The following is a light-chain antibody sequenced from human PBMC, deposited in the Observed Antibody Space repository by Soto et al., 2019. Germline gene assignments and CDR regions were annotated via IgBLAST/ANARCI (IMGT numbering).Light chain of an antibody. CDR1: SGHSSYI. Sequence: QHVLSQASSGSASLGSSVKLTCTLSSGHSSYIIAWHQQQPGKAPRYLMKLEGSGSYNKGSGVPDRFSGSSSGADRYLTISNLQFEDEADYYCETWDSNTHVFGGGTKVTVL. J-gene: IGLJ3*02. V-gene: IGLV4-60*02. CDR2: LEGSGSY. CDR3: ETWDSNTHV.